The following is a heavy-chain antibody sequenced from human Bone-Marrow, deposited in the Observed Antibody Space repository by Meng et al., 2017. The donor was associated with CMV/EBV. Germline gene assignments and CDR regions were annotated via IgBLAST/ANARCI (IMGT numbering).Heavy chain of an antibody. J-gene: IGHJ4*02. D-gene: IGHD4-17*01. Sequence: KVSGGTFSSYAISWVRQAPGQGLGWMGVIIPIFGTRNYEQKFQGRVTITAEESTSTAYMELSSLRSEDTAVYYCARGWGGDQEAIDYWGQGTLVTVSS. V-gene: IGHV1-69*01. CDR1: GGTFSSYA. CDR2: IIPIFGTR. CDR3: ARGWGGDQEAIDY.